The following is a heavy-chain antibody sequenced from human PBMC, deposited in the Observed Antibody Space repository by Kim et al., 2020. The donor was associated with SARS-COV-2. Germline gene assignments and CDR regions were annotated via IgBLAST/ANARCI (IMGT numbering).Heavy chain of an antibody. Sequence: GGSLRLSCAPSGFSISSYWMHGVRQGPGTGLVWVSRINSDGSRIDYADSVKGRFTISRDNAQNTLYLQMRSLRVEDTATYFCVRDLNGDSDYWGQGTLVTVSS. CDR1: GFSISSYW. D-gene: IGHD7-27*01. V-gene: IGHV3-74*01. J-gene: IGHJ4*02. CDR3: VRDLNGDSDY. CDR2: INSDGSRI.